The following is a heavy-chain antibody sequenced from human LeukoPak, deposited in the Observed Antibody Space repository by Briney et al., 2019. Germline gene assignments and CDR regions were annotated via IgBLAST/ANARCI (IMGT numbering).Heavy chain of an antibody. D-gene: IGHD3-10*01. V-gene: IGHV3-23*01. J-gene: IGHJ3*02. Sequence: GGSLRLSCAGSGFTFSSYGISWVRQAPGKGLEWVSGISGSGGSTYYADSVKGRFTISRDNAKNSLYLQMNSLRAEDTAVYYCARWFGELSAFDIWGQGTMVTVSS. CDR2: ISGSGGST. CDR1: GFTFSSYG. CDR3: ARWFGELSAFDI.